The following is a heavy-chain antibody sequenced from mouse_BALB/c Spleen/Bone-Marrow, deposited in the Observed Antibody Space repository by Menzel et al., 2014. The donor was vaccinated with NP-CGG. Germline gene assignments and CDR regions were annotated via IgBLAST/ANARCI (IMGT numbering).Heavy chain of an antibody. Sequence: VQRVESGAELARPGASVKLSCKASGYTFTGYWMQWVKQRPGQGLEWIGAIYPGDGDTRYTQKFKGKATLTAEKSSSTAYTQLSSLASEDSAVYYCARGDYEGAMDYWGQGTAVTVSS. CDR1: GYTFTGYW. CDR3: ARGDYEGAMDY. D-gene: IGHD2-4*01. V-gene: IGHV1-87*01. J-gene: IGHJ4*01. CDR2: IYPGDGDT.